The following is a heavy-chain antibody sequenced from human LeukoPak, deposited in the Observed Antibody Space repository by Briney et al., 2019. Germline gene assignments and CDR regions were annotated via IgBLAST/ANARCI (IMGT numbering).Heavy chain of an antibody. CDR2: INPNSGGT. CDR3: ASDYYDSSGPDFDY. Sequence: ASVKVSCTASGYTFTGYYMHSVRQAPGQGLEWMGWINPNSGGTNYAQKFQGRVTMTRDTSISTAYMELSRLRSDDTAVYYCASDYYDSSGPDFDYWGQGTLVSVSS. J-gene: IGHJ4*02. CDR1: GYTFTGYY. D-gene: IGHD3-22*01. V-gene: IGHV1-2*02.